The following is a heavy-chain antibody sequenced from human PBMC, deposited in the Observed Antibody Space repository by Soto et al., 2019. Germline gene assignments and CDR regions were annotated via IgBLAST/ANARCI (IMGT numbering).Heavy chain of an antibody. D-gene: IGHD4-4*01. CDR1: GYPFTSYY. CDR3: ARVSKANYYYGMDV. J-gene: IGHJ6*02. Sequence: GSVNLSFKACGYPFTSYYMHFVRQAPGQGLEWMGIMNPSGGSTSYAQKFQGRVTMTRDTSTSTVYMELSSLRSGDTAVYYCARVSKANYYYGMDVWGQGTTVTVSS. CDR2: MNPSGGST. V-gene: IGHV1-46*01.